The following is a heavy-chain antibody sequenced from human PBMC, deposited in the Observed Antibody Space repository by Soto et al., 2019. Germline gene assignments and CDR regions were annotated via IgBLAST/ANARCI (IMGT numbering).Heavy chain of an antibody. D-gene: IGHD3-22*01. Sequence: ASVKVSCKASGYTFTSYAMHWVRQAPGERLEWMGWINAGNGNTKYSQKFQGRVTITRDTSASTAYMELSSLRSEDTAVYYCARALQLNYYDSSGYYSPWGQGTLVTVSS. V-gene: IGHV1-3*01. CDR3: ARALQLNYYDSSGYYSP. J-gene: IGHJ5*02. CDR1: GYTFTSYA. CDR2: INAGNGNT.